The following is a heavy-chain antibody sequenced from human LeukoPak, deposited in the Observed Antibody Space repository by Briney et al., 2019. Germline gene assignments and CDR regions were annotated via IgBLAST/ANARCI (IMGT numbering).Heavy chain of an antibody. CDR2: ISYDGSNK. D-gene: IGHD2-2*01. J-gene: IGHJ4*02. CDR3: ARTLTVVVPAAILDY. V-gene: IGHV3-30-3*01. Sequence: PGGSLRLSCAASGFTFSSYAMHWVRQAPGKGLEWVAVISYDGSNKYYADSVKGRFTISRDNSKNTLYLQMNSLRAEDTAVYYCARTLTVVVPAAILDYWGQGTLVTVSS. CDR1: GFTFSSYA.